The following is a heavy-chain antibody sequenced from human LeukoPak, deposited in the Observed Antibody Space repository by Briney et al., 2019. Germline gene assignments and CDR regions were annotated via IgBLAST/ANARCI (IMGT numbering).Heavy chain of an antibody. Sequence: ASVKVSCKASGYTFTSYGISWVRQAPGQALEWMGWISAYNGNTNYAQKLQGRVTMTTDTSTSTAYMELRSLRSDDTAVYYCARVRDYDILTGYYKGYYDSSGYSREADYWGQGTLVTVSS. D-gene: IGHD3-9*01. V-gene: IGHV1-18*01. J-gene: IGHJ4*02. CDR2: ISAYNGNT. CDR1: GYTFTSYG. CDR3: ARVRDYDILTGYYKGYYDSSGYSREADY.